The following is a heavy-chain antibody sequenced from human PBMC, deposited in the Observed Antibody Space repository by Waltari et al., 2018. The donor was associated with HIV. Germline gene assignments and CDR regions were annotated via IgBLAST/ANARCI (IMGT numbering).Heavy chain of an antibody. D-gene: IGHD3-22*01. CDR3: ATVLVRTSWVITTAPFDY. CDR2: IYSNATT. J-gene: IGHJ4*02. Sequence: EVQLVESGGGLIQPGGSLRLACAASGFAVINNYMSWVRQAPGKGLGWVSLIYSNATTYYADSVKGRFTISRDNSKNTLYLQINSLRADHTAVYFCATVLVRTSWVITTAPFDYWGQGTLVTVSS. V-gene: IGHV3-53*01. CDR1: GFAVINNY.